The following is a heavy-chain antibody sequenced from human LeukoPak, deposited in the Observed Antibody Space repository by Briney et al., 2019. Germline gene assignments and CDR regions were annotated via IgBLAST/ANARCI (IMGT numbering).Heavy chain of an antibody. V-gene: IGHV1-46*01. CDR2: INPSGGST. J-gene: IGHJ3*02. D-gene: IGHD6-19*01. CDR3: ARDRLDAFDI. CDR1: GYTFTSYY. Sequence: GASVKVSCKASGYTFTSYYMHWVRQAPGQGLEWMGIINPSGGSTSYAQKFQGRVTMTRDTSTSTVYMELNSLRAEDTAVYYCARDRLDAFDIWGQGTMVTVSS.